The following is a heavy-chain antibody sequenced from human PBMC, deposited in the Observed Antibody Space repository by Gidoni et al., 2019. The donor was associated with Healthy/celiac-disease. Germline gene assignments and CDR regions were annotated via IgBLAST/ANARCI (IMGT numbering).Heavy chain of an antibody. CDR3: ARLRGGWELYLPTSRQYYFDY. J-gene: IGHJ4*02. D-gene: IGHD1-26*01. CDR2: IYPGDSDT. V-gene: IGHV5-51*01. Sequence: EVQLVQSGAEVKKPGESLKISCKGSGYSFTSYWIGWVRQMPGKGLEWMGIIYPGDSDTRYSPSFQGQVTISADKSISTAYLQWSSLKASDTAMYYCARLRGGWELYLPTSRQYYFDYWGQGTLVTVSS. CDR1: GYSFTSYW.